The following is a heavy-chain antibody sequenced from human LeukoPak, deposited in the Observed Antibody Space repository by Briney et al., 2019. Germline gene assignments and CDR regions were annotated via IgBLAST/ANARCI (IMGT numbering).Heavy chain of an antibody. CDR2: IYYSGST. V-gene: IGHV4-61*01. CDR3: ARSHYDYVWGSPRDAFDI. Sequence: SETLSLTCTVSGGSISSSSYYWSWIRRPPGKGLEWIGYIYYSGSTNYNPSLKSRVTISVDTSKNQFSLKLSSVTAADTAVYYCARSHYDYVWGSPRDAFDIWGQGTMVTVSS. D-gene: IGHD3-16*01. J-gene: IGHJ3*02. CDR1: GGSISSSSYY.